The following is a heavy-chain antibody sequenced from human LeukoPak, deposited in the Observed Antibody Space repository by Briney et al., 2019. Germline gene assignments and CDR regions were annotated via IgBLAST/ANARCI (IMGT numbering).Heavy chain of an antibody. J-gene: IGHJ4*02. D-gene: IGHD6-13*01. CDR1: GFTFGSSA. Sequence: GGSLRLSCAASGFTFGSSAMSWVRQAPGKGPEWVSTFSRSSPDTYYADSVKGRFTIFRDNSKNTLYLQMNSLGAEDTAVYYCAKGSLGSWYYFDYWGQGTLVTVSS. CDR3: AKGSLGSWYYFDY. V-gene: IGHV3-23*01. CDR2: FSRSSPDT.